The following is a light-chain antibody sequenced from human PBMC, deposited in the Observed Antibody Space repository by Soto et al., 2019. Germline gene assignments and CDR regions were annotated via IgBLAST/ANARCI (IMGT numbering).Light chain of an antibody. Sequence: QSALTQPASVSGSPGQSITISCTGTNSDVGGYNFVSWHQQQPGKAPKLMIYGVTNRPSGVSNRFSGSKSGNTASLTISGLQAEDEADYYCSSYTASSTLVFGGGTKVTVL. CDR2: GVT. J-gene: IGLJ3*02. CDR3: SSYTASSTLV. V-gene: IGLV2-14*01. CDR1: NSDVGGYNF.